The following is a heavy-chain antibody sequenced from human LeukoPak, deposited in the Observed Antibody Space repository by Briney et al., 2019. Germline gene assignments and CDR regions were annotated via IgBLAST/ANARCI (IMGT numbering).Heavy chain of an antibody. CDR2: IRFDGSNK. J-gene: IGHJ4*02. Sequence: GGSLRLSCAASGFTFSTSGMHWVRQAPGKGLEWVAFIRFDGSNKYYADSAKGRFTISRDNSKNALYLQMNSLRAEDTAVYYCAVHRGYTSSFDYWGQGTLVTVSS. V-gene: IGHV3-30*02. CDR1: GFTFSTSG. CDR3: AVHRGYTSSFDY. D-gene: IGHD6-19*01.